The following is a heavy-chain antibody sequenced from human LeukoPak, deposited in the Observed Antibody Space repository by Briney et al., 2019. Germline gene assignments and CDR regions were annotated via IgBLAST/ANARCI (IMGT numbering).Heavy chain of an antibody. CDR2: IYYSGST. Sequence: SETLSLTCTVSGGSISSSSYYWGWIRQPPGKGLEWIGSIYYSGSTYYNPSLKSRVTISVDTSKNQFSLKLSSVTAADTAVYYCARALKMWFDPWGQGTLVNVSS. CDR3: ARALKMWFDP. D-gene: IGHD5-24*01. CDR1: GGSISSSSYY. V-gene: IGHV4-39*07. J-gene: IGHJ5*02.